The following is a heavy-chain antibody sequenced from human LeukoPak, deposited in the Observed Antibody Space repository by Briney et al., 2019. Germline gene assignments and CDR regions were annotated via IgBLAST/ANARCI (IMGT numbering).Heavy chain of an antibody. J-gene: IGHJ4*02. Sequence: GGSLRPSCAASGFTFSSYGMHWVRHAPGKGLELVAFIRYDGSNKYYADSVKGRFTISRDNSKNTLYLQMNSLRAEDTAVYYCAKDRTVTTTPYYFDYWGQGTLVTVSS. CDR1: GFTFSSYG. V-gene: IGHV3-30*02. D-gene: IGHD4-17*01. CDR2: IRYDGSNK. CDR3: AKDRTVTTTPYYFDY.